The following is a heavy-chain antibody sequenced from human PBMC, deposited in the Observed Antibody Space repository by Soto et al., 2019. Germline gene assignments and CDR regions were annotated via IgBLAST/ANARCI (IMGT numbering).Heavy chain of an antibody. Sequence: PSETLSLTCSVSGGSVRDGSYYWAWLRQPPGKGLEWIGHIYYSGTTNYNPSLKSRVTISVDLSKNQFSLRLSSVTTADTALYYCARTTAVPNTLRSRYFFDYWGQGTLVTVSS. D-gene: IGHD4-17*01. CDR1: GGSVRDGSYY. J-gene: IGHJ4*02. CDR2: IYYSGTT. CDR3: ARTTAVPNTLRSRYFFDY. V-gene: IGHV4-61*01.